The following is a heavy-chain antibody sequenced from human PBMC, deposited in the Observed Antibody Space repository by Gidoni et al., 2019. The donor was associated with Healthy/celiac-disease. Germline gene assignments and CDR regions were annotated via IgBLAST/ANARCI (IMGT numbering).Heavy chain of an antibody. J-gene: IGHJ5*02. CDR1: GFTFSSYS. CDR3: ARDPYSSSWYGSWFDP. D-gene: IGHD6-13*01. Sequence: EVQLVESGGGLVQPGGSLRLSCAASGFTFSSYSMNWVRQAPGKGLEWVSYIRSSSSTIYYADSVKGRFTISRDNAKNSLYLQMNSLRDEDTAVYYCARDPYSSSWYGSWFDPWGQGTLVTVSS. V-gene: IGHV3-48*02. CDR2: IRSSSSTI.